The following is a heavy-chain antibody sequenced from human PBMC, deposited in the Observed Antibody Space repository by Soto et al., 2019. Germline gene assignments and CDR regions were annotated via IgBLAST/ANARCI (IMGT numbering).Heavy chain of an antibody. CDR1: GGSICSGDYY. CDR3: ARVGAVGYCTNGVCYIPRYFDY. J-gene: IGHJ4*02. V-gene: IGHV4-31*03. D-gene: IGHD2-8*01. Sequence: SETLSLTCTVSGGSICSGDYYWGWIRQHPGKGLEWIGYIYYSGSTYYNPSLKSRVTISVDTSKNQFSLKLSSVTAADTAVYYCARVGAVGYCTNGVCYIPRYFDYWGQGTLVTVSS. CDR2: IYYSGST.